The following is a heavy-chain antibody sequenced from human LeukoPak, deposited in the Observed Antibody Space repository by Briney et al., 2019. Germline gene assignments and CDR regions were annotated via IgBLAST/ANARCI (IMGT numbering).Heavy chain of an antibody. J-gene: IGHJ3*02. Sequence: GASVKVSCKASGYTFIGHYMHWVRQAPGQGLEWMGWINPDNGGTNFAQRFQGRVTMTRDTSISAAYMELNRLRSDDTAIYYCARSLNCSATSCYLFGAFDIWGQGTVVTVSP. D-gene: IGHD2-2*01. CDR3: ARSLNCSATSCYLFGAFDI. CDR2: INPDNGGT. V-gene: IGHV1-2*02. CDR1: GYTFIGHY.